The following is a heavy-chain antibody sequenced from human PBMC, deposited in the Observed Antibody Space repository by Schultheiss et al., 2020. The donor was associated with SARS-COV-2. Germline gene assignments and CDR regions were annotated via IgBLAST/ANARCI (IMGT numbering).Heavy chain of an antibody. V-gene: IGHV3-48*01. CDR2: ISSSSSTI. J-gene: IGHJ4*02. CDR1: GFTFSSYS. CDR3: ARLGSGLDY. D-gene: IGHD1-14*01. Sequence: GESLKISCAASGFTFSSYSMNWVRQAPGKGLEWVSYISSSSSTIYYADSVKGRFTISRDNAKNSLYLQMNSLRAEDTAVYYCARLGSGLDYWGQGTLVTVSS.